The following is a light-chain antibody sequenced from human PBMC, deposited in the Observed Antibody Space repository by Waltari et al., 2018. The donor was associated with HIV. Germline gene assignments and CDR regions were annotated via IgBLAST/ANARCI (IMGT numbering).Light chain of an antibody. CDR3: SLYTSSSTLV. CDR1: SSDVGSYNR. Sequence: QSALTQPPSVYGSPGQSVTISCTGTSSDVGSYNRVSWYQQPPGTSPKRMIYDVSNRPSGVPDRFSGSKSGNSASLTISGLQAEDEADYYCSLYTSSSTLVFGGGTKLTVL. CDR2: DVS. V-gene: IGLV2-18*01. J-gene: IGLJ2*01.